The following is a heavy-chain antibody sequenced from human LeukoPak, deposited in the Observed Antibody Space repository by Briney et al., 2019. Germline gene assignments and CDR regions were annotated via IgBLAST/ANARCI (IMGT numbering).Heavy chain of an antibody. V-gene: IGHV4-34*01. CDR2: ITYDGST. Sequence: PSETLSLTCAVFGGSFDGYYWSWIRQPPGKGLEWIGEITYDGSTNYNPSLKSRVTISVDTSKNQFSLKPSSVTAADTAVYYCACLTTADAFDIWGQGTMVTVSS. J-gene: IGHJ3*02. CDR3: ACLTTADAFDI. CDR1: GGSFDGYY. D-gene: IGHD3-22*01.